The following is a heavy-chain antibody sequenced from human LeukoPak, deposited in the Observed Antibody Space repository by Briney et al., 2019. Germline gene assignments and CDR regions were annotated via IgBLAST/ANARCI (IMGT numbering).Heavy chain of an antibody. CDR1: GFTFSSYA. V-gene: IGHV3-23*01. CDR2: ISGSGGST. CDR3: ATDPENDDSSGYYVLLTGYYYYGMDV. J-gene: IGHJ6*02. D-gene: IGHD3-22*01. Sequence: GGSLRLSCAASGFTFSSYAMSWVRQAPGKGLEWVSAISGSGGSTYYADSVKGRFTISRDNSKNTLYLQMNSLRAEDTAVYYCATDPENDDSSGYYVLLTGYYYYGMDVWGQGTTVTVSS.